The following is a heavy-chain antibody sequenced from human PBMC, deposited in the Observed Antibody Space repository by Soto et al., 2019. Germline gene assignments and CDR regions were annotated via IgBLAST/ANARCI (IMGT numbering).Heavy chain of an antibody. D-gene: IGHD6-25*01. V-gene: IGHV3-21*02. CDR3: ARDHLAIAARDFDL. J-gene: IGHJ4*02. Sequence: EDQLVESGGGLVKPGGSLRLSCAASGFSFDTYNMNWVRQAPGKGLEWVSSISSGRPDIFYADSVRGRFTISRDDAKKSLFLQMNSLRADDTAVYYCARDHLAIAARDFDLWGQGTLVTVSS. CDR1: GFSFDTYN. CDR2: ISSGRPDI.